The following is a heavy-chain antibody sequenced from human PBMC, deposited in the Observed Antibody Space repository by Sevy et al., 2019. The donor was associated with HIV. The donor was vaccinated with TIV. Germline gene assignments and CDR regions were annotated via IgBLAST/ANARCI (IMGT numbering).Heavy chain of an antibody. D-gene: IGHD3-10*01. J-gene: IGHJ4*02. CDR1: GFTFSSYA. V-gene: IGHV3-30-3*01. CDR2: ISYDGSNK. Sequence: GGSLRLSCAASGFTFSSYAMHWVRQAPGKGLEWVAVISYDGSNKYYADSVKGRFTISRDNSKNTLYLQMNGLRAEDTAVYYCARDQVEDYGSGSYSFDYWGQGTLVTVSS. CDR3: ARDQVEDYGSGSYSFDY.